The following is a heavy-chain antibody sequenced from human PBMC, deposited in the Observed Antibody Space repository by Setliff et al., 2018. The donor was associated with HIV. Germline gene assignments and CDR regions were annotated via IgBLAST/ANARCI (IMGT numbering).Heavy chain of an antibody. J-gene: IGHJ4*02. V-gene: IGHV3-20*04. Sequence: GGSLRLSCAVSGITFEHYGMSCVRQAPGKGPEWVSGINWSGDTPGYADSVRGRFTISRDNAKSSLFLQMNSLRAEDTAAYFCARGFWGGEGYSFFDSWGQGTLVTVSS. D-gene: IGHD3-16*01. CDR1: GITFEHYG. CDR3: ARGFWGGEGYSFFDS. CDR2: INWSGDTP.